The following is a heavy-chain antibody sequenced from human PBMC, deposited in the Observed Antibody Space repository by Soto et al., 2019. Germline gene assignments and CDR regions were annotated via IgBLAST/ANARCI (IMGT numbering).Heavy chain of an antibody. CDR1: GYTFTSYA. V-gene: IGHV1-3*01. J-gene: IGHJ3*02. D-gene: IGHD3-22*01. Sequence: ASVKFSCKASGYTFTSYAMHWVRQAPGQRLEWMGWINAGNGNTKYSQKFQGRVTITRDTSASTAYMELSSLRSEDTAVYYCARDAYDSSGYYYRAFDIWGQGTMVTVSS. CDR2: INAGNGNT. CDR3: ARDAYDSSGYYYRAFDI.